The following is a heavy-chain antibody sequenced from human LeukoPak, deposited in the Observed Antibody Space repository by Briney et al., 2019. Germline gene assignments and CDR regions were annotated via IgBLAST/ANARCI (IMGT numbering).Heavy chain of an antibody. CDR2: IEGDGSDK. CDR1: GVTFSGYW. J-gene: IGHJ4*02. D-gene: IGHD1-26*01. Sequence: PGGSLRLSCAASGVTFSGYWMSWVRQAPGKGLEWVANIEGDGSDKYYVNSVRGRITISRDNTKNTLYLQMNSLRAEDTAFYYCASRSAPCGLDYWGQGTLVTVSS. V-gene: IGHV3-7*03. CDR3: ASRSAPCGLDY.